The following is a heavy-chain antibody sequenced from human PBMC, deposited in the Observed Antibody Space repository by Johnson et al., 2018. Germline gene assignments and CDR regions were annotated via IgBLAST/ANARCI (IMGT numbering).Heavy chain of an antibody. CDR1: GFTFSNAW. D-gene: IGHD1-26*01. J-gene: IGHJ4*02. V-gene: IGHV3-66*02. CDR3: GRARRWAVVDQ. Sequence: VQLVQSGGGVVQPGGSLRLSCAASGFTFSNAWMSWVRQAPGKGLEWVSVIYSGGNTYYADSVKGRFTISTDNSKNTLYLQMNSLRAEDTAVYYCGRARRWAVVDQWGQGTLVTVSS. CDR2: IYSGGNT.